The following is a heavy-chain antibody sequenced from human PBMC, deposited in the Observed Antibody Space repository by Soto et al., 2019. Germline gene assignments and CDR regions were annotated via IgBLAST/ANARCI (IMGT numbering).Heavy chain of an antibody. D-gene: IGHD4-17*01. CDR1: GFTFSSYA. CDR3: AKDRNTVTNYYYYGMDV. CDR2: ISGSGGST. V-gene: IGHV3-23*01. Sequence: PGGSLRLSCAASGFTFSSYAMSWVRQAPGKGLEWVSAISGSGGSTYYADSVKGRFTISRDNSKNTLYLKMNSLRAEDTAVYYCAKDRNTVTNYYYYGMDVWGQGTTVTVSS. J-gene: IGHJ6*02.